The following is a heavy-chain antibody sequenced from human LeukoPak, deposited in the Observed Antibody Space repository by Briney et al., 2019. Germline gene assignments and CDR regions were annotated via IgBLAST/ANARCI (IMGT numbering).Heavy chain of an antibody. J-gene: IGHJ6*02. D-gene: IGHD5-18*01. Sequence: SETLSLTCAVYGGSFSGYYWSWIRQPPGKGLEWIGEINHSGSTNYNPSLKSRVTISVDTSKNQFSLKLSSVTAADTAVYYCAKVIFRYSSMGGYGMDVWGQGTTVTVSS. CDR1: GGSFSGYY. CDR2: INHSGST. CDR3: AKVIFRYSSMGGYGMDV. V-gene: IGHV4-34*01.